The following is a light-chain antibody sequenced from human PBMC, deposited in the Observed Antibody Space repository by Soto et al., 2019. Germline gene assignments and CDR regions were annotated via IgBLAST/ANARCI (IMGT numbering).Light chain of an antibody. V-gene: IGLV2-11*01. CDR1: SNDVGGYNF. CDR2: DVS. Sequence: QSALTQPRSVSGSPGQSVNISCTGTSNDVGGYNFVSWYQQHPGKVPKLFIYDVSRRPSGVPDRFPGSKSGNTASLTISGLQAEDEADYYCSSYAGSYTLVFGGGTKLTVL. J-gene: IGLJ2*01. CDR3: SSYAGSYTLV.